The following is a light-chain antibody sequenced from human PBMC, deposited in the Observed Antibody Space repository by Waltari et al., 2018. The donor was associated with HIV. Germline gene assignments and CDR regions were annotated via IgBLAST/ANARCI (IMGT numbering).Light chain of an antibody. J-gene: IGLJ3*02. CDR1: ALPKQF. CDR2: KDD. CDR3: ESADDSGDHWV. V-gene: IGLV3-25*03. Sequence: SYELTQPPSVSVSPGPPARIPTSGDALPKQFAYWYQQKEGQAPLIVIYKDDKRPSGLPDRFSGSMSGTTVTLIISGVQPEDEADYYCESADDSGDHWVFGGGTKLSVL.